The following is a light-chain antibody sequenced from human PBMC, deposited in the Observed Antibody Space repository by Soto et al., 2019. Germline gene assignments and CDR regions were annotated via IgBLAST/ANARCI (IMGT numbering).Light chain of an antibody. Sequence: EIVFTQSPGTLSFSPGERATFSCRASQSVSSSFLTWCQHRPGRPPRLLIYGTSNRATGIPDRFSGSGSGTDFTLTISRLEPEDIAVYYCHQYGSSPWTFGQGTKVDIK. CDR2: GTS. J-gene: IGKJ1*01. V-gene: IGKV3-20*01. CDR3: HQYGSSPWT. CDR1: QSVSSSF.